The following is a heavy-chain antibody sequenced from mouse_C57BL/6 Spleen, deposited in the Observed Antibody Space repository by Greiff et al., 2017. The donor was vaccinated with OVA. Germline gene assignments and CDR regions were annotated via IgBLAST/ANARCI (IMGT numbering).Heavy chain of an antibody. CDR1: GFNIKDYY. D-gene: IGHD1-1*01. CDR3: TTAYYCGSSHWYFDV. V-gene: IGHV14-1*01. CDR2: IDPEDGDT. Sequence: VQLKESGAELVRPGASVKLSCTASGFNIKDYYMHWVKQRPEQGLEWIGRIDPEDGDTEYAPKFQGKATMTADTSSNTAYLQLSSLTSEDTAVYYCTTAYYCGSSHWYFDVWGTGTTVTVSS. J-gene: IGHJ1*03.